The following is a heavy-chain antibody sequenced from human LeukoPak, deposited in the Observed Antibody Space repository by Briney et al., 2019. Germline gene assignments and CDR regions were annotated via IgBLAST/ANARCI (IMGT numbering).Heavy chain of an antibody. V-gene: IGHV1-2*02. CDR2: VNPNRGGT. J-gene: IGHJ5*02. D-gene: IGHD6-13*01. CDR3: ARAMWPIAVGGADNWLDP. CDR1: GYTFTDYY. Sequence: ASVTVSCKASGYTFTDYYMHWVRQAPGQGVEWMGRVNPNRGGTDYTQKFQGGVSMTGDTSINTAYMELSRLTSDDTAVFYCARAMWPIAVGGADNWLDPWGQGTLVTVSS.